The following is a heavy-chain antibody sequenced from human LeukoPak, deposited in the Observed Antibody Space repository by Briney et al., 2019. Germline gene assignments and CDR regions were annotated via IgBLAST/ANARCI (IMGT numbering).Heavy chain of an antibody. J-gene: IGHJ3*02. CDR3: TAKEYYYDSSDYPYDTFDI. V-gene: IGHV3-15*01. Sequence: GGSLRLSCAASGFTFSNAWMSWVRQAPGKGLEWVGRIKSKTDGGTTDYAAPVKGRFTISRDDSKNTLYLQMNSLKTEDTAVYYCTAKEYYYDSSDYPYDTFDIWGQGTMVTVSS. CDR2: IKSKTDGGTT. D-gene: IGHD3-22*01. CDR1: GFTFSNAW.